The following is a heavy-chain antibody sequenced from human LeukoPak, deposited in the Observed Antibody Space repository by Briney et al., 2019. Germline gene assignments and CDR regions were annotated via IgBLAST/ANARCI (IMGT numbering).Heavy chain of an antibody. J-gene: IGHJ4*02. CDR3: ASGDTPGWLPSFYFDY. V-gene: IGHV5-51*03. CDR2: IYPGDSDT. CDR1: GYSFTSYW. Sequence: GESLKISCKGSGYSFTSYWIGWVRQMPGKGLEWMGIIYPGDSDTRYSPSFQGQVTISVDKSISTAYLQWNSLKASDTAMYYCASGDTPGWLPSFYFDYWGQGTLVTVSS. D-gene: IGHD3-9*01.